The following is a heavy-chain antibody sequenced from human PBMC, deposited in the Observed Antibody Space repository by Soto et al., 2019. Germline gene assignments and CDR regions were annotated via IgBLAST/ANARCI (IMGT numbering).Heavy chain of an antibody. CDR3: ARAIFGAPNDF. CDR1: GYSFSNFY. CDR2: IDPSSGTT. J-gene: IGHJ4*01. D-gene: IGHD3-3*01. Sequence: ASVKVSCKPSGYSFSNFYVHWVRQAPGQGLEWMGIIDPSSGTTSYTQKFQERGTMTRDTSMSTVYMELSRLTSDDTAVYFCARAIFGAPNDFWGQEPWSPSPQ. V-gene: IGHV1-46*01.